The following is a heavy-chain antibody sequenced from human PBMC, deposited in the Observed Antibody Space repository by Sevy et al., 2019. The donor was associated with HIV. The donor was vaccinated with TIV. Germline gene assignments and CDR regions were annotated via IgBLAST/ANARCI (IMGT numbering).Heavy chain of an antibody. D-gene: IGHD3-22*01. V-gene: IGHV3-30*18. Sequence: GSLRLSCAASGFNFSPYTMHWVRQAPGKGLEWVTSISNDGNKKYYADSVKGRFIISRDNPKNTMYLQMNSLRPQDTAVYYCAKEGYYYDSRGHDWFDPWGQGTQVTVSS. J-gene: IGHJ5*02. CDR3: AKEGYYYDSRGHDWFDP. CDR1: GFNFSPYT. CDR2: ISNDGNKK.